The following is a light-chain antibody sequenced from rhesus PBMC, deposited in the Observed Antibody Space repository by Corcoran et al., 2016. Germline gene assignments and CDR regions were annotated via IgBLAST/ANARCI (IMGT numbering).Light chain of an antibody. CDR3: QHYYDNPLT. V-gene: IGKV1S12*01. CDR2: AAS. J-gene: IGKJ4*01. CDR1: QNIYSN. Sequence: DIQMTQSPSALSASVGDRVTISCRASQNIYSNLAWYQQKPGKAPKLLIYAASSLQTGIPSRFSGSGSRTDFILTISILQPEDSAAYYCQHYYDNPLTFGGGTRVELK.